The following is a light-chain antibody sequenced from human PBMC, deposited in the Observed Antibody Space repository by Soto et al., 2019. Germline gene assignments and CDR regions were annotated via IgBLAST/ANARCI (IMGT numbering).Light chain of an antibody. V-gene: IGKV3-11*01. J-gene: IGKJ4*01. CDR2: DAS. Sequence: EIVLTQSPDTLSLSPGERATLSCRASQSVSGYLGWYQQKPGQAPRLLIYDASIRAYGVPARCRGSGSGTNFTLTIASLEPEYFAVYYCQQRSNWPYLTFGGGTRVEI. CDR1: QSVSGY. CDR3: QQRSNWPYLT.